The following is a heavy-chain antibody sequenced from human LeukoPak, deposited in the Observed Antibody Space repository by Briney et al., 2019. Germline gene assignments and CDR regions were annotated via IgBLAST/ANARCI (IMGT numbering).Heavy chain of an antibody. Sequence: GRSLRLSCAASGFTFSSYARSWVRQAPGKGLEWVSAISGSGGSTYYADSVKGRFTISRDNSKNTLYLQMTSLRAEDTAVYYCATGIVVVPAAISYFDYWGQGTLVTVSS. D-gene: IGHD2-2*01. J-gene: IGHJ4*02. V-gene: IGHV3-23*01. CDR2: ISGSGGST. CDR1: GFTFSSYA. CDR3: ATGIVVVPAAISYFDY.